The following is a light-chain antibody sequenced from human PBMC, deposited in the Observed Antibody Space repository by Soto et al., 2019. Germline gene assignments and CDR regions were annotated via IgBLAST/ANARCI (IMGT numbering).Light chain of an antibody. CDR3: SSFAGNNNRGV. V-gene: IGLV2-14*01. CDR1: SSDVGGYKY. Sequence: QSVLTQPASVSGSPGQSITISCTGTSSDVGGYKYVSWYQQHPGKAPKLMIYEVNNRPSGVSNRFSGSKSGNTATLTVSGLQAEDEADYYCSSFAGNNNRGVFGSGTKLTVL. J-gene: IGLJ1*01. CDR2: EVN.